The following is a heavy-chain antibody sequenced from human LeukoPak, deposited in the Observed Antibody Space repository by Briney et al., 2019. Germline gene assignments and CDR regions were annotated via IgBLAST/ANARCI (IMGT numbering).Heavy chain of an antibody. J-gene: IGHJ4*02. CDR2: IYYSGGT. CDR3: ARDPVTAAAGTDY. V-gene: IGHV4-39*07. Sequence: PSETLSLTCSVSGDSISNADYYWGWIRRPPGKGLEWIGNIYYSGGTFYSPSLKSRLTLSVDTSKNQLSLKLSSVTAADTAVYYCARDPVTAAAGTDYWGQGTLVTVSS. CDR1: GDSISNADYY. D-gene: IGHD6-13*01.